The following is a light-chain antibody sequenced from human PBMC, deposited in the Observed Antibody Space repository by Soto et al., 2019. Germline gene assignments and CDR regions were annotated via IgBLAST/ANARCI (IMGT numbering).Light chain of an antibody. J-gene: IGLJ3*02. CDR3: SSYAGSNNVL. Sequence: QSALTQPPSASGSPGQSVTISCTGTSSDVGGHNYVSWYQQHPGKAPKLMISEVSKRPSGVPDRFSGSKSGNTASLTVSGLQADDEADYYCSSYAGSNNVLFGGGTKLTVL. CDR1: SSDVGGHNY. CDR2: EVS. V-gene: IGLV2-8*01.